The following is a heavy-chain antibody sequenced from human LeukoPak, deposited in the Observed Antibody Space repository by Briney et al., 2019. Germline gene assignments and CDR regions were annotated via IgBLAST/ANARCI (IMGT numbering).Heavy chain of an antibody. J-gene: IGHJ4*02. V-gene: IGHV5-10-1*01. CDR3: ARGGLAAAGTISTDLDY. CDR2: IDPSDSYT. CDR1: GYSFTSYW. Sequence: GESLKISCKGSGYSFTSYWISWVRQMPGKGLEWMGRIDPSDSYTNYSPSFQGHVTISADKSISTAYLQWSSLKASDTAMYYCARGGLAAAGTISTDLDYWGQGTLVTVSS. D-gene: IGHD6-13*01.